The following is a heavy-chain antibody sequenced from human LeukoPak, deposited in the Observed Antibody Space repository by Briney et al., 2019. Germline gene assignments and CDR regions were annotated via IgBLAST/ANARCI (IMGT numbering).Heavy chain of an antibody. D-gene: IGHD4-17*01. CDR3: GKDPNGDYIGAFDF. CDR2: ISADGGNI. Sequence: PGGSLRLSCAASGFTFNNYAMSWVRQAPEKGLEWVSSISADGGNIKYVDSAKGRFTISRDNSKGTLYLQMDSLRVEDTAVYYCGKDPNGDYIGAFDFWGQGTMVTVSS. J-gene: IGHJ3*01. CDR1: GFTFNNYA. V-gene: IGHV3-23*01.